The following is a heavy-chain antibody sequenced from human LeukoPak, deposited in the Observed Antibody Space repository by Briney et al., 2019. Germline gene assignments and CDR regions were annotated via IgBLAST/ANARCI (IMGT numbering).Heavy chain of an antibody. CDR2: INHSEST. CDR3: ARMGIVATFDY. CDR1: GGSFSGYY. V-gene: IGHV4-34*01. Sequence: SETLSLTCAVYGGSFSGYYWSWIRQPPGKGLEWIGEINHSESTNYNPSLKSRVTISVDTSKNQFSLKLSSVTAADTAVYYCARMGIVATFDYWGQGTLVTVSS. J-gene: IGHJ4*02. D-gene: IGHD5-12*01.